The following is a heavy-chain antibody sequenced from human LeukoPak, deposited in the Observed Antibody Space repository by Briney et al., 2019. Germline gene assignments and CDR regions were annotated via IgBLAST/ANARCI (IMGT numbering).Heavy chain of an antibody. CDR2: ISYDGSNK. CDR1: GFTFSSYG. V-gene: IGHV3-30*18. CDR3: AKDRLYCSGGSCYSGYYGMDV. D-gene: IGHD2-15*01. J-gene: IGHJ6*02. Sequence: QPGGSLRLSCAASGFTFSSYGMHWVRQAPGKGLERVAVISYDGSNKYYADSVKGRFTISRDDSKNTLYLQMNSLRAEDTAVYYCAKDRLYCSGGSCYSGYYGMDVWGQGTTVTVSS.